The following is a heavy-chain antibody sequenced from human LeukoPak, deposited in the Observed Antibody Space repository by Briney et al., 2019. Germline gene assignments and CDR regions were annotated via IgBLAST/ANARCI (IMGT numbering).Heavy chain of an antibody. V-gene: IGHV4-61*02. Sequence: SETLSLTSTVSGGSISSGSYYWSWIRQPAGKGLEWIGRIYTSGSTNYNPSLKSRVTISVDTSKNQFSLKLSSVTAADTAVYYCARVRRGYYDSSGYEDAFDIWGQGTMVTVPS. CDR2: IYTSGST. D-gene: IGHD3-22*01. CDR1: GGSISSGSYY. CDR3: ARVRRGYYDSSGYEDAFDI. J-gene: IGHJ3*02.